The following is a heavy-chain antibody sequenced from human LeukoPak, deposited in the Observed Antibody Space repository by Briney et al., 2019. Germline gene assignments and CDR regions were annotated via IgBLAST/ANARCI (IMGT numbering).Heavy chain of an antibody. Sequence: GGSLRLSCAASGFTFSSYEMNWVRQAPGKGLEWVSYISSSGSTIYYADSVKGRFTISRDNAKNSLYLQMNSLRAEDTAVYYCARAPPPYSSGWSLDWGQGTLVTVSS. CDR3: ARAPPPYSSGWSLD. CDR2: ISSSGSTI. CDR1: GFTFSSYE. J-gene: IGHJ4*02. D-gene: IGHD6-19*01. V-gene: IGHV3-48*03.